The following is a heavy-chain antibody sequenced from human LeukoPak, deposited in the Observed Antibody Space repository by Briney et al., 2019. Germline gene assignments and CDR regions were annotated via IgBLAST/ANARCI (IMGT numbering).Heavy chain of an antibody. J-gene: IGHJ6*03. D-gene: IGHD2-2*01. CDR1: GFTFSSYS. V-gene: IGHV3-48*01. Sequence: GGSLRLSCAASGFTFSSYSMNWVRQAPGKGLEWVSCISSSSSTIYYADSVKGRFTISRDNAKNSLYLQMNSLRAEDTAVYYCARPAHYYYYYMDVWGKGTTVTVSS. CDR2: ISSSSSTI. CDR3: ARPAHYYYYYMDV.